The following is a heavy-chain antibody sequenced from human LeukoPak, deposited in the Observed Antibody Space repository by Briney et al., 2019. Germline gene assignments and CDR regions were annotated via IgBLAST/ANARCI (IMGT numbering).Heavy chain of an antibody. CDR2: ISYDGRQK. V-gene: IGHV3-30-3*02. Sequence: GGSLRLSCAASGFTFSEYAMHWVRQAPGKGLEWVAVISYDGRQKYYGDSVKGRFTISRDNPKNTLYLQMNSLRAEDTAVYYCAKQPMIVVAVDYWGQGTLVTVSS. J-gene: IGHJ4*02. D-gene: IGHD3-22*01. CDR3: AKQPMIVVAVDY. CDR1: GFTFSEYA.